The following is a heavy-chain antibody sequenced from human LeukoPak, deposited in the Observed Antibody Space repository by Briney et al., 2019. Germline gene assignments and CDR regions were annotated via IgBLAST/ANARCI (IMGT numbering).Heavy chain of an antibody. CDR3: ARDIWPYAFDI. V-gene: IGHV3-53*04. J-gene: IGHJ3*02. CDR2: IYSGGST. CDR1: GFTVSSNY. Sequence: GGSLRLSCAASGFTVSSNYMSWVRQAPGKGLEWVSVIYSGGSTYYADSVKGRFTISRHNSKNTLYLQMNSLRAEDTAVHYCARDIWPYAFDIWGQGTMVTVSS.